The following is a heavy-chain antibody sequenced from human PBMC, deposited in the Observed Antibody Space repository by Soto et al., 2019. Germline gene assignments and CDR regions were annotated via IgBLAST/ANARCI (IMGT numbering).Heavy chain of an antibody. D-gene: IGHD3-10*01. CDR2: IYYSGST. CDR1: GGSISSYY. J-gene: IGHJ5*02. V-gene: IGHV4-59*01. CDR3: ARNLVLLWFGESYLFDP. Sequence: SETLSLPCTVSGGSISSYYWSWIRQPPGKGLEWIGYIYYSGSTNYNPSLKSRVTISVDTSKNQFSLKLSSVTAADTAVYYCARNLVLLWFGESYLFDPWGQGTLVTVSS.